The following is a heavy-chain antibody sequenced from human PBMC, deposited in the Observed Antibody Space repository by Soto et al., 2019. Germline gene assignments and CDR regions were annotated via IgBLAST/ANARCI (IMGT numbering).Heavy chain of an antibody. V-gene: IGHV1-69*12. CDR3: ARDRGPSSGYYPYWFDP. J-gene: IGHJ5*02. CDR2: IIPIFGTA. CDR1: GGTFSSYA. D-gene: IGHD3-22*01. Sequence: QVQLVQSGAEVKKPGSSVKVSCKASGGTFSSYAITWVRQAPGQGLEWMGGIIPIFGTANYAQKFQGRVTITGDEATSTAYMELSSRRSEDTAVYYCARDRGPSSGYYPYWFDPWGQGALVTVSS.